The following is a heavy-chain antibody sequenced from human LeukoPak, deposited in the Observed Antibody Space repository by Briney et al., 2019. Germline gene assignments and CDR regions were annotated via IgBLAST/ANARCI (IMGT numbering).Heavy chain of an antibody. V-gene: IGHV1-18*01. CDR2: ISVNSGST. D-gene: IGHD3/OR15-3a*01. Sequence: GASVKVSCKASGYSFPTYDINWVRQAPGQGLEWLGWISVNSGSTKNAQNIQGRVTLTTDTSTNTAYMELRSLRSDDTAVYYCARGKKYTALDFWGLGTPVTVSS. CDR1: GYSFPTYD. J-gene: IGHJ1*01. CDR3: ARGKKYTALDF.